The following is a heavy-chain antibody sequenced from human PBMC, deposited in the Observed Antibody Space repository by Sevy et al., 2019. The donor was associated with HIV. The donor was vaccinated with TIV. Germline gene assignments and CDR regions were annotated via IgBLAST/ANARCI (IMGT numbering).Heavy chain of an antibody. D-gene: IGHD6-19*01. V-gene: IGHV3-30*02. CDR2: IWYDGTDK. Sequence: GGSLRLSCATSGFIFSNYAMHWIRQAPGKGLEWVAVIWYDGTDKYYADSVQGRFTISRDNSKNTVFLQMDSLRTEDTAVYYCAKTPGWQTLYFDYWGQGTLVTVSS. CDR3: AKTPGWQTLYFDY. J-gene: IGHJ4*02. CDR1: GFIFSNYA.